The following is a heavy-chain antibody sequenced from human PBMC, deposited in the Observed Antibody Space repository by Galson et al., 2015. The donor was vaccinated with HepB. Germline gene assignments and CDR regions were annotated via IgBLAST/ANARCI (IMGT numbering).Heavy chain of an antibody. CDR2: FDPEDGET. D-gene: IGHD6-19*01. CDR1: GYTLTELS. J-gene: IGHJ6*02. V-gene: IGHV1-24*01. Sequence: SVKVSCEVSGYTLTELSMHWVRQAPGKGLEWMGGFDPEDGETIYAQKFQGRVTMTEDTSTDTAYMELSSLRSEDTAVYYCAIHRPIAVAGTDYYYYGMDVWGQGTTVTVSS. CDR3: AIHRPIAVAGTDYYYYGMDV.